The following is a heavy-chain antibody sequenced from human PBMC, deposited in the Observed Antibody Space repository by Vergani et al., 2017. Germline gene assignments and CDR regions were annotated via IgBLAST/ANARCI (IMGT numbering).Heavy chain of an antibody. V-gene: IGHV1-69*13. CDR3: AKGPKPNNWGGYAFDI. Sequence: QGQLAQSRAEVKKPGSSVKVSCKASGGTFSSNSISWVRQAPGQGLEWMGRVTPIFGTTSYAQKFQGRVTILADESTSTAYMELSSLRSEDTAVYYCAKGPKPNNWGGYAFDIWGQGTMVTVSS. J-gene: IGHJ3*02. CDR2: VTPIFGTT. CDR1: GGTFSSNS. D-gene: IGHD7-27*01.